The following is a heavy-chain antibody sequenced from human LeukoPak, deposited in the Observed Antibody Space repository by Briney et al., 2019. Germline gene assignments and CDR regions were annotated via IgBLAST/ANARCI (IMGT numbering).Heavy chain of an antibody. CDR2: ITSSGSPT. CDR3: ARDISSSTRAFDI. Sequence: GGSLRLSCAASGFTLSTCEMTWVRQAPGKGLEWVSFITSSGSPTFYADSVKGRFSISRDTAKNSLYLQMNNLRGEDTAVYYCARDISSSTRAFDIWGQGTMVTVS. D-gene: IGHD2-15*01. V-gene: IGHV3-48*03. CDR1: GFTLSTCE. J-gene: IGHJ3*02.